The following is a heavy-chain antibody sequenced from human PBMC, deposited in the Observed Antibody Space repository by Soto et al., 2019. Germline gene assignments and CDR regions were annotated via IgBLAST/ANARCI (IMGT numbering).Heavy chain of an antibody. CDR1: GGTFSTYT. V-gene: IGHV1-2*04. CDR2: INPNSGGT. D-gene: IGHD5-12*01. J-gene: IGHJ4*02. Sequence: ASVKVSCKASGGTFSTYTITWVRQAPGQGLEWMGWINPNSGGTNYAQKFQGWVTMTRDTSISTAYMELSRLRSDDTAVYYCARAVDIVAKPGYWGQGTLVTVSS. CDR3: ARAVDIVAKPGY.